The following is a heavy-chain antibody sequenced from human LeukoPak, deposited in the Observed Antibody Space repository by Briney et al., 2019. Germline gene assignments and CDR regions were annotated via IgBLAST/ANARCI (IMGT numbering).Heavy chain of an antibody. D-gene: IGHD5-18*01. Sequence: ASVKVSCKASGYTFTSCGISWVRQAPGQGLEWMGWISAYNGSTNYAQKLQGRVTMTTDTSTSTAYMELRSLRSDDTAVYYCARDGYSYGSDAFDIWGQGTMVTVSS. V-gene: IGHV1-18*01. J-gene: IGHJ3*02. CDR1: GYTFTSCG. CDR3: ARDGYSYGSDAFDI. CDR2: ISAYNGST.